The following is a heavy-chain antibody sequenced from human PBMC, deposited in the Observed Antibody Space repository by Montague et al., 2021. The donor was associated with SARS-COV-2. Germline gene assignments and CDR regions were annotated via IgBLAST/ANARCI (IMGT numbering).Heavy chain of an antibody. D-gene: IGHD3-22*01. Sequence: SETLSLTCAVYSGSLSGYYWSWIRQAPGKGLEWIGEINYSGDTYYNPSLKSRVTISVDTSKNQFSLKLSSVAAADTAVYYCASPTYYYDSSGSDAFDIWGQGTMVTVSS. V-gene: IGHV4-34*01. J-gene: IGHJ3*02. CDR1: SGSLSGYY. CDR2: INYSGDT. CDR3: ASPTYYYDSSGSDAFDI.